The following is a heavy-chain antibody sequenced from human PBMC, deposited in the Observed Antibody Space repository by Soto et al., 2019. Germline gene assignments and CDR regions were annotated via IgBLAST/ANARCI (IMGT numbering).Heavy chain of an antibody. CDR1: GGTFSNYA. CDR3: ARRRDGYNSAFDI. Sequence: QVQLVQSGAEVKKPGSSVKVSCKASGGTFSNYAINWVRQAPGLGLEWMGQVTPKLATAKHAQKFQGRVKITEDESASTAYMYVSSLRSEDTAVYFCARRRDGYNSAFDIWGQGTLVTVSS. D-gene: IGHD5-12*01. CDR2: VTPKLATA. J-gene: IGHJ3*02. V-gene: IGHV1-69*01.